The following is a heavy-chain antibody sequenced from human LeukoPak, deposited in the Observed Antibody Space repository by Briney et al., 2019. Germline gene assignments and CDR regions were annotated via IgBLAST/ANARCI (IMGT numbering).Heavy chain of an antibody. CDR1: GGAISSGGNY. CDR2: INYSGNT. Sequence: SQTLSLTCTVSGGAISSGGNYWTWIRQNPGKGLEWIGYINYSGNTYYNPSLKSRVTISVDTSKNQFSLKLSSVTAADTALYYCARNELISSNYYYYGMDVWGQGTTVTVS. V-gene: IGHV4-31*03. D-gene: IGHD3-10*01. J-gene: IGHJ6*02. CDR3: ARNELISSNYYYYGMDV.